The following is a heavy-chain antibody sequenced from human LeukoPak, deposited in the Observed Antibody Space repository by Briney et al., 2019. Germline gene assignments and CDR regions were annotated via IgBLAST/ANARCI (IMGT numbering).Heavy chain of an antibody. CDR1: GGSFSSCSYY. Sequence: PSETLSLTCTVSGGSFSSCSYYWGWIRQPPGKGLEWIGSVYYSARTYYNPSLKSRVTISVDTSKNQFSLKLSSVTAADTAVYYCPRPIVGATRGFDPWVQGTLVTVSS. D-gene: IGHD1-26*01. J-gene: IGHJ5*02. CDR2: VYYSART. CDR3: PRPIVGATRGFDP. V-gene: IGHV4-39*01.